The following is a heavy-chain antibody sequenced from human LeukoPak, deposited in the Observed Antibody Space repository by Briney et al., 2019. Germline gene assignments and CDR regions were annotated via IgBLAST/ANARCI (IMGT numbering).Heavy chain of an antibody. CDR2: ISGSGGST. V-gene: IGHV3-23*01. D-gene: IGHD3-22*01. Sequence: GGSLRLSCAASGFTFSSYAMSWVRQAPGKGLEWVSAISGSGGSTYYADSVKGRFTISRDNSKNTLYLQMNSLRAGDTAVYYCAKVRIPAYYYDSSGSDFDYWGQGTLVTVSS. CDR1: GFTFSSYA. CDR3: AKVRIPAYYYDSSGSDFDY. J-gene: IGHJ4*02.